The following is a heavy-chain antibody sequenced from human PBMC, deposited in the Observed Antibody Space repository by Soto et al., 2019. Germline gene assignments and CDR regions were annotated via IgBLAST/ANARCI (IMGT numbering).Heavy chain of an antibody. D-gene: IGHD3-3*01. Sequence: GGSLRLSCAASGFTFSSYSMNWVRQAPGKGLEWVSSISSSSSYIYYADSVKGRFTISRDNAKNSLYLQMNSLRAEDTAVYYCAKAPGLRFLEWLPNFDYWGQGPLVTVSS. J-gene: IGHJ4*02. CDR3: AKAPGLRFLEWLPNFDY. CDR1: GFTFSSYS. CDR2: ISSSSSYI. V-gene: IGHV3-21*01.